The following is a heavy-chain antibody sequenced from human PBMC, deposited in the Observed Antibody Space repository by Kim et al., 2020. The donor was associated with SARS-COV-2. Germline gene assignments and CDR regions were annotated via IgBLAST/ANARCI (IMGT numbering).Heavy chain of an antibody. CDR2: ISGSGGST. CDR1: GFTFSSYA. CDR3: AKEWWRYSSGYGEFDY. D-gene: IGHD3-22*01. Sequence: GGSLRLSCAASGFTFSSYAMSWVRQAPGKGLEWVSAISGSGGSTYYADSVKGRFTISRDNSKNTLYLQMNSLRAEDTAVYYCAKEWWRYSSGYGEFDYWGQGTLVTVSS. J-gene: IGHJ4*02. V-gene: IGHV3-23*01.